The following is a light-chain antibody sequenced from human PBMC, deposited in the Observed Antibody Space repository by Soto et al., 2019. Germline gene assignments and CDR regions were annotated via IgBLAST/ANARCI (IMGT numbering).Light chain of an antibody. CDR2: KAS. V-gene: IGKV1-5*03. CDR1: QSISSW. J-gene: IGKJ4*01. Sequence: DIQMTQSPSTLSASVGDRVTITCRASQSISSWLAWYQQKPGKAPKVLIYKASSLDSGVPSRFSGSGSGTEFTLTISSLQPDDFATYYCQQYNSYSLTFGGGTKVEIK. CDR3: QQYNSYSLT.